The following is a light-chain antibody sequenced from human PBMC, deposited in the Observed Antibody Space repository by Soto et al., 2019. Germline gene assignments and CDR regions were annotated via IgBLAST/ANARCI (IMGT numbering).Light chain of an antibody. CDR1: QILTFTHLAWP. CDR3: QQRSNWPPIT. J-gene: IGKJ5*01. V-gene: IGKV3-11*01. Sequence: EILLTQSPGTLSLSPVERATLSCRASQILTFTHLAWPLAWYQQRPGQAPRLLIYDASNRATGIPARFSGSGSGTDFTLTISSLEPEDFAVYYCQQRSNWPPITFGQGTRLEIK. CDR2: DAS.